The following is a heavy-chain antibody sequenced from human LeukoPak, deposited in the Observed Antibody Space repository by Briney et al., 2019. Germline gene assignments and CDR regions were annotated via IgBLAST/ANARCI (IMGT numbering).Heavy chain of an antibody. Sequence: GGSLRLSCAASGFTFSSYAMHWVRQAPGKGLEWVAVISYDGSNKYYADSVKDRFTISRDTSKNTLFLQMNSLRVEDTAVYFCAKDRGLAKYPKNWYIFDAFDIWGQGTMVTVSS. D-gene: IGHD1-1*01. J-gene: IGHJ3*02. CDR3: AKDRGLAKYPKNWYIFDAFDI. CDR1: GFTFSSYA. CDR2: ISYDGSNK. V-gene: IGHV3-30-3*02.